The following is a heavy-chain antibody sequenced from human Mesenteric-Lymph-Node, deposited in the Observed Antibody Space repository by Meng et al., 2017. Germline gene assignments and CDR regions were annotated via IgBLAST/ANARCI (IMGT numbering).Heavy chain of an antibody. D-gene: IGHD5-24*01. V-gene: IGHV3-33*01. CDR1: GFTFSSYG. CDR3: ARDLPTVEMPPKEIGLFYAFDI. Sequence: GESLKISCAASGFTFSSYGMHWVRQAPGKGLEWVAVIWYDGSNKYYADSVKGRFTISRDNSKNTLYLQMNSLRAEDTAVYYCARDLPTVEMPPKEIGLFYAFDIWGQGTMVTVSS. J-gene: IGHJ3*02. CDR2: IWYDGSNK.